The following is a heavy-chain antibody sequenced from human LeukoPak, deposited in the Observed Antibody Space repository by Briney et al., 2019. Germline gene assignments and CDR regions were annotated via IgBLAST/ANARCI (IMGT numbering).Heavy chain of an antibody. Sequence: GESLKISCKGSGYRFTNYWINWVRQMPGKGLEWMGRIDPSDSHTYYSPSFQGHVTISADKSINTAYLQWSSLQASDTAMYYCGYCPGDCYIPDHWGQGTLVTVSS. V-gene: IGHV5-10-1*01. CDR1: GYRFTNYW. J-gene: IGHJ4*02. CDR2: IDPSDSHT. D-gene: IGHD2-21*02. CDR3: GYCPGDCYIPDH.